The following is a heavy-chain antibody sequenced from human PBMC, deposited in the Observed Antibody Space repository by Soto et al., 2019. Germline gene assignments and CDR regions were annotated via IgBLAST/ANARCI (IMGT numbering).Heavy chain of an antibody. CDR1: GFSFSSCA. Sequence: QVQLVESGGGVVQPGRSLRLSCAASGFSFSSCAMHWVRQAPGKGLEWVAVVSHDGSNKYYADSVKGRVTISRDNSINTVYLQMNSLGAEDTAVYYCARVSIAVAGIAYYFDYWGQGTLVTVSS. CDR3: ARVSIAVAGIAYYFDY. D-gene: IGHD6-19*01. CDR2: VSHDGSNK. V-gene: IGHV3-30-3*01. J-gene: IGHJ4*02.